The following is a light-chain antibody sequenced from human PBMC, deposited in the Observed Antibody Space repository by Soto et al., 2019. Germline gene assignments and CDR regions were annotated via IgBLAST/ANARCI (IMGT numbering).Light chain of an antibody. Sequence: EVVLTQYPGTLSLSPGERATLSCRTSQSISTTYLAWYQQKPGQAPRLLMSRTSRRATGIPDRFSGSGSGTDFTLSISRLEPEDFAVYYCQQYNNWPYTFGQGTKLEIK. J-gene: IGKJ2*01. CDR2: RTS. CDR1: QSISTTY. V-gene: IGKV3-20*01. CDR3: QQYNNWPYT.